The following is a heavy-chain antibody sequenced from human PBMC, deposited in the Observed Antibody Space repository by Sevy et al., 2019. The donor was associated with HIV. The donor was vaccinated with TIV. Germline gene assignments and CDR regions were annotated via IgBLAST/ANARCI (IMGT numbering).Heavy chain of an antibody. J-gene: IGHJ5*02. Sequence: ASVKVSCKASGYTFTSYGISWVRQAPGQGLEWMGWISAYNGNTNYAQKLQGRVTMTTDTSTSTAYMELWSLRSDDTAVYYWARDGVEIATITGSWWFDPWGQGTLVTVSS. D-gene: IGHD5-12*01. CDR2: ISAYNGNT. CDR1: GYTFTSYG. CDR3: ARDGVEIATITGSWWFDP. V-gene: IGHV1-18*04.